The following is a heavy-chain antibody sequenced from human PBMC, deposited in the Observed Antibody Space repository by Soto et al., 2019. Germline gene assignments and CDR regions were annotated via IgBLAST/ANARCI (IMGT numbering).Heavy chain of an antibody. V-gene: IGHV1-69*01. Sequence: QVQLVQSGAEVKKPGSSVKVSCKASGGTFSSYAISWMRQAPGQGLEWMGGIIPIFGTANYAQKFQGRVKITADESTSTAYMELSSLRSEDTAVYYCARDREGDYGVGSNWFDPRRQGTMVTVSS. CDR1: GGTFSSYA. J-gene: IGHJ5*02. D-gene: IGHD4-17*01. CDR3: ARDREGDYGVGSNWFDP. CDR2: IIPIFGTA.